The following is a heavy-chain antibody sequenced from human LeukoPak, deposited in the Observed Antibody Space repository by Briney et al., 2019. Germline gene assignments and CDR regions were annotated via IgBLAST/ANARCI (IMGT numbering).Heavy chain of an antibody. J-gene: IGHJ4*02. Sequence: EASVKVSCKASGYTFTGYYMHWVRQAPGQGLEWMGWINPNSGGTNYAQKFQGRVTMTRDTPISTAYMELSRLRSDDTAMYYCARDSYYDSSSDWGQGTLVTVSS. CDR1: GYTFTGYY. CDR2: INPNSGGT. D-gene: IGHD3-22*01. V-gene: IGHV1-2*02. CDR3: ARDSYYDSSSD.